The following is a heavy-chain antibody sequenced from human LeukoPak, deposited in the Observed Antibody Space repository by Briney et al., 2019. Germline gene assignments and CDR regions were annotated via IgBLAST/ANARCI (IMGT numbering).Heavy chain of an antibody. CDR3: AKPLCNAYDYFTDY. CDR1: GFTFDDYA. CDR2: ISWNSGSI. D-gene: IGHD5-12*01. Sequence: PGRSLRLSCAASGFTFDDYAMHWVRQAPGKGLEWVSGISWNSGSIGYGDSVKGRFTISRDNAKNSLYLQMNSLRAEDTAVYYCAKPLCNAYDYFTDYWGQGTLVTVSS. J-gene: IGHJ4*02. V-gene: IGHV3-9*01.